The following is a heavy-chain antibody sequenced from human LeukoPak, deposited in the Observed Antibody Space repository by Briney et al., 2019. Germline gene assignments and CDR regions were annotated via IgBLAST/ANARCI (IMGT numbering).Heavy chain of an antibody. Sequence: ASVKVSCKASGYTFTSYGISWVRQAPGQGLEWMGWISAYNGNTNYAQKFQGRFTMTRDTSISTAYMELSRLRSDDTAVYYCARAHYYDSSGYSYWGQGTLVTVSS. CDR2: ISAYNGNT. CDR3: ARAHYYDSSGYSY. V-gene: IGHV1-18*01. D-gene: IGHD3-22*01. J-gene: IGHJ4*02. CDR1: GYTFTSYG.